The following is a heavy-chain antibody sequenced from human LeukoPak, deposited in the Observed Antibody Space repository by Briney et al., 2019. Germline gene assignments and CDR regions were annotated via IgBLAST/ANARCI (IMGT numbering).Heavy chain of an antibody. Sequence: SETLSLTCAVYGGSFSGYYSSWIRQPPGKGLEWNGEINHSGSTNYNPSLKSRVTISVDTSKNQFSLQLRSVTAADTAVYYCARGIRYCSGGSCYSVANPFDYWGQGTLVTVSS. CDR1: GGSFSGYY. CDR2: INHSGST. CDR3: ARGIRYCSGGSCYSVANPFDY. D-gene: IGHD2-15*01. V-gene: IGHV4-34*01. J-gene: IGHJ4*02.